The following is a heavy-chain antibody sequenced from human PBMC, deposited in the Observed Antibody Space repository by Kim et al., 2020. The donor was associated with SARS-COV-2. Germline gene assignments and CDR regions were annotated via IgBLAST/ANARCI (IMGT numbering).Heavy chain of an antibody. CDR1: GFTFSNAW. D-gene: IGHD5-12*01. V-gene: IGHV3-15*01. CDR2: IKSKTDGGTT. J-gene: IGHJ4*02. CDR3: TTQLGSNEYSGYDLFDY. Sequence: GGSLRLSCAASGFTFSNAWMSWVRQAPGKGLEWVGRIKSKTDGGTTDYAAPVKGRFTISRDDSKNTLYLQMNSLKTEDTAVYYCTTQLGSNEYSGYDLFDYWGQGTLVTVSS.